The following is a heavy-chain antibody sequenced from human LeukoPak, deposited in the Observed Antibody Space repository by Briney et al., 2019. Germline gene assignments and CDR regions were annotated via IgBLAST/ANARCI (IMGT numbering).Heavy chain of an antibody. CDR3: ARDYSLTWSPWSWGPKKTYSYFYMDV. Sequence: ASVKVSCKASGYTFTTYDIHWVRQATGQGLEWMGRMTPNSGNTGYAQNFQGRVTMTRDTSIGTAYMELTSLTSEDTAVYYCARDYSLTWSPWSWGPKKTYSYFYMDVWGEGTTVTVSS. D-gene: IGHD2-21*01. J-gene: IGHJ6*03. CDR1: GYTFTTYD. V-gene: IGHV1-8*01. CDR2: MTPNSGNT.